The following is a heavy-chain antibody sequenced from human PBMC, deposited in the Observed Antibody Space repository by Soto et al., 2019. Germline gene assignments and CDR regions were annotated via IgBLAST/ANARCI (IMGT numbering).Heavy chain of an antibody. V-gene: IGHV4-34*01. CDR1: GGSFSGYY. Sequence: PSETLSLTCAVYGGSFSGYYWSWIRQPPGKGLEWIGEINHSGSTNYNPSLKSRVTIPVDTSKNQFSLKLSSVTAADTAVYYCGGGYCSSTSSYAGRYFDYWGQGTLVTVSS. CDR3: GGGYCSSTSSYAGRYFDY. D-gene: IGHD2-2*01. CDR2: INHSGST. J-gene: IGHJ4*02.